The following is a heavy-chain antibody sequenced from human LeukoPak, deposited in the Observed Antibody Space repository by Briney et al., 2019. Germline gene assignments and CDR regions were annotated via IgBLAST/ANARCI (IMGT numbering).Heavy chain of an antibody. D-gene: IGHD6-19*01. CDR3: ARDSSAVAGTNY. CDR1: GGSISSSSYY. J-gene: IGHJ4*02. V-gene: IGHV4-39*07. Sequence: SETLSLTCTVSGGSISSSSYYWGWIRQPPGNGLEWIGSIYYSGSTYYNPSLKSRVTISVDTSKNQFSLKLSSVTAADTAVYYCARDSSAVAGTNYWGQGTLVTVSS. CDR2: IYYSGST.